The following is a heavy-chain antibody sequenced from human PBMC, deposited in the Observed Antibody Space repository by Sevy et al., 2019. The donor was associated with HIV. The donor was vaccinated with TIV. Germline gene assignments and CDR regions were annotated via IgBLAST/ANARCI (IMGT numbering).Heavy chain of an antibody. J-gene: IGHJ2*01. CDR3: AKCGDYYDSGGYYWYFDF. CDR2: ISGGDDST. CDR1: GFIFSDYA. Sequence: GGSLRLSCAASGFIFSDYAMSWVRQAPGKGLEWVSSISGGDDSTYYADSVKGRFTVSRDNSKNTLYLQMNTLRAEDTALYYCAKCGDYYDSGGYYWYFDFWGRGTLVTVSS. V-gene: IGHV3-23*01. D-gene: IGHD3-22*01.